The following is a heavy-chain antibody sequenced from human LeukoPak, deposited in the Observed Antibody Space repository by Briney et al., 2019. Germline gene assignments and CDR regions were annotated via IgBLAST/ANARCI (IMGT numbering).Heavy chain of an antibody. CDR2: INHSGCTT. Sequence: KSSETLSLTCAVYGESFSGYYWNWIRQPPGKGLEWIGEINHSGCTTNHNPSLKSRVTMSVDTSKNQFSLKMTSVTAADTAVYYCARKSGYARDYWGQGTLVIVSS. CDR3: ARKSGYARDY. J-gene: IGHJ4*02. CDR1: GESFSGYY. V-gene: IGHV4-34*01. D-gene: IGHD5-12*01.